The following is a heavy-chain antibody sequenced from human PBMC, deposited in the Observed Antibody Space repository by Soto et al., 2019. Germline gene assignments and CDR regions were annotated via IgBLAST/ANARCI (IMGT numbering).Heavy chain of an antibody. J-gene: IGHJ4*02. CDR1: GGSISSDDYY. CDR2: IYYNGGT. D-gene: IGHD3-22*01. CDR3: ARVTPFYFDSTGPMEY. Sequence: QVQLQESGPGLVKPSQTLSLTCSVSGGSISSDDYYWTWIRQPPGKGLEWIGYIYYNGGTHYNPSLQSRVSISVDTSKNQFSLDLSSLTAADTAVYFCARVTPFYFDSTGPMEYWGQGTLVTVSS. V-gene: IGHV4-30-4*01.